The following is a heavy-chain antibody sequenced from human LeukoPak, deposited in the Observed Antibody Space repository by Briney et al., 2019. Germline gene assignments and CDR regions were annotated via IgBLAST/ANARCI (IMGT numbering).Heavy chain of an antibody. CDR2: INAGNGNT. CDR3: ARDRSRDGYNLVPSDY. D-gene: IGHD5-24*01. CDR1: GYTFTSYA. J-gene: IGHJ4*02. V-gene: IGHV1-3*01. Sequence: GESLKISCKASGYTFTSYAMHWVRQAPGQRLEWMGWINAGNGNTKYSQEFQGRVTITRDTSASTAYMELSSLRSDDTAVYYCARDRSRDGYNLVPSDYWGQGTLVTVSS.